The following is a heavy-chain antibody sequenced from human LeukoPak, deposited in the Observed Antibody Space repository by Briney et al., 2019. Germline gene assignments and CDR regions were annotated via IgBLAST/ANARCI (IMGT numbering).Heavy chain of an antibody. Sequence: GGSLRLSCAASGFTFSSYGMHWVRQAPGKGLVWVSRIKTDGITTSYADSVKGRFAISRDNAKNTLYLQMNSLRAEDTAVYNCPRTDLGSGWHYFDYWGQGTLVTVSS. CDR3: PRTDLGSGWHYFDY. J-gene: IGHJ4*02. D-gene: IGHD6-19*01. CDR1: GFTFSSYG. CDR2: IKTDGITT. V-gene: IGHV3-74*01.